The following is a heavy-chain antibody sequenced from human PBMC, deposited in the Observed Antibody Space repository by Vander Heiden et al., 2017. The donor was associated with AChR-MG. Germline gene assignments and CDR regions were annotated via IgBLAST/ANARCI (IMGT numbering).Heavy chain of an antibody. D-gene: IGHD6-19*01. CDR2: IPYDESNK. Sequence: QVQLVESGGGVVQHGRSLRLSCAAPGFTFSTYHMHWVRQAPGKGLEWVAVIPYDESNKYYADSVKGRFTISRDNSKNTLYLQMNSLRAEDTAVYYCARPRVGFSSGWYLDAFDIWGLGTMVTVSS. J-gene: IGHJ3*02. V-gene: IGHV3-30-3*01. CDR3: ARPRVGFSSGWYLDAFDI. CDR1: GFTFSTYH.